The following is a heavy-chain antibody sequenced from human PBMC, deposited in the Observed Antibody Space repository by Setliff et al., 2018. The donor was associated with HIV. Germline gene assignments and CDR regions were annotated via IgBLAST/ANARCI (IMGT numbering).Heavy chain of an antibody. V-gene: IGHV4-34*01. J-gene: IGHJ4*02. CDR2: IQHSGRT. CDR3: ARKRRRLGSLGIQYFDY. D-gene: IGHD3-16*01. CDR1: GGSFSGYC. Sequence: ASETLSLTCAVYGGSFSGYCWSWIRQPPGKGLEWIGEIQHSGRTNYNASLRGRVTTSVDTSKNQFSLRLSSVTAGDTAVYYCARKRRRLGSLGIQYFDYWGQGTLVTVSS.